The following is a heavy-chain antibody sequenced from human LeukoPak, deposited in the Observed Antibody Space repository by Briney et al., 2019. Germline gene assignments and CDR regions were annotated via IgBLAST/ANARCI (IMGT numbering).Heavy chain of an antibody. CDR2: IYYSGST. CDR3: ASGDNDPLFDY. D-gene: IGHD1-1*01. J-gene: IGHJ4*02. CDR1: GGSISSGGYY. Sequence: SQTLSLTCTVSGGSISSGGYYWSWIRQHPGKGLEWIGSIYYSGSTNYNPSLQGRVTISLDTSRNQFSLKLSSVTAADTAVYYCASGDNDPLFDYWGQGTLVTVSS. V-gene: IGHV4-31*03.